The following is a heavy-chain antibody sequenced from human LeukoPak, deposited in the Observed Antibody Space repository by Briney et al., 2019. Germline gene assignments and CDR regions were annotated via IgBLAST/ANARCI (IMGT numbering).Heavy chain of an antibody. CDR3: TRDESSHWFDP. V-gene: IGHV1-2*02. Sequence: GASVKVSCQASGYRFTGYYIHWVRQAPGQGLEWMGWINRHSGDTTYAQKFHGRGTLTTDTSISTAYMELGRLRYDDTAVYYCTRDESSHWFDPWGQGSLVTVSS. J-gene: IGHJ5*02. CDR1: GYRFTGYY. CDR2: INRHSGDT.